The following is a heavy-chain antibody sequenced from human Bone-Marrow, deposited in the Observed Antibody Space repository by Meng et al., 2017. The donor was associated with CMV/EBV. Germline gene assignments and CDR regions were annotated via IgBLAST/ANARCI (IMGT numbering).Heavy chain of an antibody. V-gene: IGHV3-30-3*01. CDR2: ISYDGGNK. CDR1: GFTFSSYA. D-gene: IGHD2-2*01. CDR3: AKDKGDIVVVPAAIYY. Sequence: GSLKISCAASGFTFSSYAMHWVRQAPGKGLEWVAVISYDGGNKYYADSVKGRFTISRDNSKNTLYLQMNSLRAEDTAVYYCAKDKGDIVVVPAAIYYWGQGTLVTVSS. J-gene: IGHJ4*02.